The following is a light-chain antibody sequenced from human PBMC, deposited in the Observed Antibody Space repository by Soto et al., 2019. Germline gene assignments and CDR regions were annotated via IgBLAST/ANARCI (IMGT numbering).Light chain of an antibody. V-gene: IGLV2-23*01. CDR3: SSYTGDYTLM. Sequence: QSVLTQPASVSGSPGQSITISCTGTSSDVGPYNLVSWYQHHPGKVPQLIIYETTTRPSGVSNRFSGSKSGNTASLTISGLQAEDEAHYHCSSYTGDYTLMFAGGTKVTVL. CDR1: SSDVGPYNL. J-gene: IGLJ3*02. CDR2: ETT.